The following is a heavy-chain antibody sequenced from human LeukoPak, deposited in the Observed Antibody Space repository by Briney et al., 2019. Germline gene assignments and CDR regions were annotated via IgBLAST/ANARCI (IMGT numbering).Heavy chain of an antibody. CDR1: GFTFSSYS. J-gene: IGHJ4*02. CDR3: AKSLRLGELSSLDY. CDR2: ISSSSSTI. V-gene: IGHV3-48*01. Sequence: GGSLRLSCAASGFTFSSYSMNWVRQAPGKGLEWVSYISSSSSTIYYADSVKGRFTISRDNAKNSLYLQMNSLRAEDTALYYCAKSLRLGELSSLDYWGQGTLVTVSS. D-gene: IGHD3-16*02.